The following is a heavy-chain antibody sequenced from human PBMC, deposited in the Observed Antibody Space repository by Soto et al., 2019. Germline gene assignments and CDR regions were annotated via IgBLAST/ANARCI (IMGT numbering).Heavy chain of an antibody. CDR1: GFTFSEYS. Sequence: GGSLRLSCSASGFTFSEYSMHWVRQAPGKGLQYVSTISSDGDITYYADSVKGRFTISRDNSKNTLYLQMNSLRPEDTAVYYCARSYSGYDPYFDYWGQGTLVTVSS. V-gene: IGHV3-64*04. J-gene: IGHJ4*02. CDR2: ISSDGDIT. CDR3: ARSYSGYDPYFDY. D-gene: IGHD5-12*01.